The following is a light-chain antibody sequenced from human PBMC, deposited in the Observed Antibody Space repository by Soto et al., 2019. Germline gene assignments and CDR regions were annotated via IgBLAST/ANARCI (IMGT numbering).Light chain of an antibody. Sequence: EIVLTQSPATLSSFPGDRVTLSCRASQTVRNNYLAWYQQKPGQAPRLLIYDASSRATGIPDRFSGGGSGTDFTLTIRSLEPEDFAVYYCQQFSSYPLTLGGGTKVDIK. V-gene: IGKV3-20*01. CDR1: QTVRNNY. J-gene: IGKJ4*01. CDR2: DAS. CDR3: QQFSSYPLT.